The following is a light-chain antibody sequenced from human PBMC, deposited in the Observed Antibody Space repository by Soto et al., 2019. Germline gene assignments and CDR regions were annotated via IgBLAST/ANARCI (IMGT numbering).Light chain of an antibody. V-gene: IGLV1-51*01. CDR3: GSWDSSLSAYV. J-gene: IGLJ1*01. CDR1: SSNTGGNS. CDR2: DYN. Sequence: QSVLTQPPSVSAAPGQKVTISCSGSSSNTGGNSVSWYQQLPGTAPKLLIYDYNKRPSGIPDRFSGSKSGTSATLGITGFQTGDEADYYCGSWDSSLSAYVFGTGTKVTVL.